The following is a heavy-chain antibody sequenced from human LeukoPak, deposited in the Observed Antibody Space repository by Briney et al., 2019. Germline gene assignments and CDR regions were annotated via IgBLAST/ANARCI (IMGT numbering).Heavy chain of an antibody. V-gene: IGHV3-7*01. CDR2: INQDGNSQ. Sequence: GGSLRLSCEASGFAFSSYWASWVRQAPGKGLEWAANINQDGNSQNYVDSVRGRFTISKDNAKNSVYLQMNSLRAEDTAVYYCARSLWPEDYWGQGILVTASS. CDR3: ARSLWPEDY. D-gene: IGHD2-21*01. J-gene: IGHJ4*02. CDR1: GFAFSSYW.